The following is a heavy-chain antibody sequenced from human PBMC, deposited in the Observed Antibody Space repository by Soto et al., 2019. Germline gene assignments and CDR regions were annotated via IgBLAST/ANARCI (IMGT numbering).Heavy chain of an antibody. V-gene: IGHV4-39*01. CDR2: IYYSGST. D-gene: IGHD3-3*01. Sequence: TLSLTCTVSGGSISSSSYYWGWIRQPPGKGLEWIGSIYYSGSTYYNPSLKSRVTISVDTSKNQFSLKLSSVTAADTAVYYCARRRGYDFWSGYWIEYNWFDPWGQGTLVTVSS. CDR1: GGSISSSSYY. CDR3: ARRRGYDFWSGYWIEYNWFDP. J-gene: IGHJ5*02.